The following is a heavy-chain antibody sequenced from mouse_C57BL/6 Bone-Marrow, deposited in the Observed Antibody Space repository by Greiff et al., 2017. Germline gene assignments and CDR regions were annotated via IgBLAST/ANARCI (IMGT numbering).Heavy chain of an antibody. V-gene: IGHV1-72*01. CDR2: IDPNSGGT. D-gene: IGHD2-3*01. J-gene: IGHJ4*01. CDR1: GYTFTSYW. Sequence: QVQLKQPGAELVKPGASVKLSCKASGYTFTSYWMHWVKQRPGRGLAWIGRIDPNSGGTKYNEKFKSKATLTVDKPSSTAYMQLSSLTSEDSAVYDCAGGEMVTTYYAMDDWGQGTSVTVSS. CDR3: AGGEMVTTYYAMDD.